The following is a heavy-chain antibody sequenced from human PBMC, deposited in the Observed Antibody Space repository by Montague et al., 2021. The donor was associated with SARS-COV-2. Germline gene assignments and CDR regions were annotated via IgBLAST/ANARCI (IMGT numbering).Heavy chain of an antibody. CDR3: ARVPPRIRTIFGVAPPWFDP. J-gene: IGHJ5*02. CDR2: ISSSGSTI. D-gene: IGHD3-3*01. V-gene: IGHV3-48*03. CDR1: GFTFSSYE. Sequence: SLRLSCAASGFTFSSYEMNWVRQAPGKGLEWVSYISSSGSTIYYADSVKGRFTISRDNAKNSLYLQMNSLRAEDTAVYYCARVPPRIRTIFGVAPPWFDPWGQGTLVTVSS.